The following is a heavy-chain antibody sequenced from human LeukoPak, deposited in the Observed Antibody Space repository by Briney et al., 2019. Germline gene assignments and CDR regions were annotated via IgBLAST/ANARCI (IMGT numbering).Heavy chain of an antibody. J-gene: IGHJ6*02. CDR1: GGSISSYY. Sequence: SETLFLTCTVSGGSISSYYWSWIRQPPGKGLEWIGYIYYSGSTNYNPSLKSRVTISVDTSKNQFSLKLSSVTAADTAVYYCARAVAALYCSSTSCPAYYYGMDVWGQGTTVTVSS. V-gene: IGHV4-59*01. D-gene: IGHD2-2*01. CDR3: ARAVAALYCSSTSCPAYYYGMDV. CDR2: IYYSGST.